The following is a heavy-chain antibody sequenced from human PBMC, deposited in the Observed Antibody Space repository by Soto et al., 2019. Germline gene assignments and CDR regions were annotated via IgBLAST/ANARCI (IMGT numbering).Heavy chain of an antibody. D-gene: IGHD6-13*01. J-gene: IGHJ4*02. CDR2: IYSTGST. CDR1: SGSFSTYY. CDR3: AGGAAADYFDY. Sequence: SETLSLTCTVSSGSFSTYYWSWIRQPAGKGLEWIGRIYSTGSTLYSPSLKSRITMSVDTSKNQFSLKLSSVTAAAPAVYYCAGGAAADYFDYWGQGTLVTVSS. V-gene: IGHV4-4*07.